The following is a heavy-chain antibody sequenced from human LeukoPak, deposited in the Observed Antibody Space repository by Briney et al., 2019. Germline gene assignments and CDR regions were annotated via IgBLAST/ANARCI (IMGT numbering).Heavy chain of an antibody. J-gene: IGHJ4*02. CDR2: IYYSGNT. Sequence: SETLSLTCAVYGGSFSGYYRSWIRQPPGKGLEWIGSIYYSGNTYYNASLKSRVSISVDTSKNQFSLRLTSVTAADTAVYYCARQTGSGLFILPGGQGTLVTVSS. V-gene: IGHV4-34*01. D-gene: IGHD3/OR15-3a*01. CDR1: GGSFSGYY. CDR3: ARQTGSGLFILP.